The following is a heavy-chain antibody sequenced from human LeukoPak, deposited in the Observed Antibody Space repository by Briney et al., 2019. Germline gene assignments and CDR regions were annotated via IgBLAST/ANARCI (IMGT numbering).Heavy chain of an antibody. CDR3: AKDAESSTSPYYFDY. CDR1: TLTASSYT. V-gene: IGHV3-23*01. D-gene: IGHD2-2*01. J-gene: IGHJ4*02. CDR2: LSRRGRIT. Sequence: GGSLRLTCAVSTLTASSYTMGWVRQAAGKWLEWISGLSRRGRITYHANSVKGRFTISRDIPKNTLYLEMNSLRAEDTAIYYCAKDAESSTSPYYFDYGRQGSLVTVSS.